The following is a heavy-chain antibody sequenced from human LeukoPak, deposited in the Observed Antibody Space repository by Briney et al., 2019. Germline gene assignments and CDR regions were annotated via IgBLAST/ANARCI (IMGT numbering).Heavy chain of an antibody. CDR3: ARGYSSDNWFDP. V-gene: IGHV1-2*06. CDR1: GHTFTGYY. J-gene: IGHJ5*02. CDR2: INPNSGGT. D-gene: IGHD6-19*01. Sequence: ASVEVSCKASGHTFTGYYMHWVRQAPGQGLEWMGRINPNSGGTNYAQKFQGRVTMTRDTSISTAYMELSRLTSDDTAVYYCARGYSSDNWFDPWGQGTLVTVSS.